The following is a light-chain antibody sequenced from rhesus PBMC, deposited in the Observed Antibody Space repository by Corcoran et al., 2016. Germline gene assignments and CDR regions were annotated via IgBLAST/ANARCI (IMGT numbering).Light chain of an antibody. CDR1: ENVNNY. CDR2: KAS. CDR3: QHSYGTPLT. J-gene: IGKJ4*01. V-gene: IGKV1-74*01. Sequence: DIQMTQSPSSRSAPVGDRVTITCRASENVNNYLHWYQQKPGKAPKLLIYKASTLQSGVPSRFSGSGSGTDFTLTISILRPEDFATYYCQHSYGTPLTFGGGTKVELK.